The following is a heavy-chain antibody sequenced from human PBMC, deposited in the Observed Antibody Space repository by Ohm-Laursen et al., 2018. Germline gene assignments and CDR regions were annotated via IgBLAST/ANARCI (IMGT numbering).Heavy chain of an antibody. CDR3: ARTMALDS. J-gene: IGHJ4*02. D-gene: IGHD4/OR15-4a*01. CDR2: IRSKANSYAT. V-gene: IGHV3-73*01. Sequence: SLRLSCAASGFTISGFAMHWVRQASGKGLEWVGRIRSKANSYATEYAASVKGRFTISREDSKNTLYLQMNSLRAEDTAVYYCARTMALDSWGQGALVTVSS. CDR1: GFTISGFA.